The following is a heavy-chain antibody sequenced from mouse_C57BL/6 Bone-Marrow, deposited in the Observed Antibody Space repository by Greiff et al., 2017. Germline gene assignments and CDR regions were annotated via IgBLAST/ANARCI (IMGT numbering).Heavy chain of an antibody. Sequence: QVQLKESGAELARPGASVKLSCKASGYTFTSYGISWVKQRTGQGLEWIGEIYPRSGNTYYNEKFKGKATLTADKSSSTAYMELRSLTSEDSAVYYCARESNWDYFDYWGQGTTLTVSS. V-gene: IGHV1-81*01. CDR3: ARESNWDYFDY. CDR1: GYTFTSYG. J-gene: IGHJ2*01. CDR2: IYPRSGNT. D-gene: IGHD4-1*01.